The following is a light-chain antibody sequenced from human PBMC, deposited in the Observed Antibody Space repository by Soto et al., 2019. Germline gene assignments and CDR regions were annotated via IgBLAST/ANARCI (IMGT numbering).Light chain of an antibody. V-gene: IGKV3-20*01. CDR3: QQYGSSPPYT. CDR1: QSISSY. Sequence: EIVLTQSPATLSLSLGERATLSCRASQSISSYLAWYQQKPGQAPRLLIYGASSRATGIPDRFSGSGSGTDFTLTISRLEPEDFAVYYCQQYGSSPPYTFGQGTKLEIK. J-gene: IGKJ2*01. CDR2: GAS.